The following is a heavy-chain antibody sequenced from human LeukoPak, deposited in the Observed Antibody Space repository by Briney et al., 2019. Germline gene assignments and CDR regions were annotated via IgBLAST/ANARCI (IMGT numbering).Heavy chain of an antibody. D-gene: IGHD6-19*01. CDR1: GFTVSSSF. CDR3: ARGSGAP. V-gene: IGHV3-53*01. CDR2: IYNNGDT. Sequence: GGSLRLSCAASGFTVSSSFMSWVRQALGKGLEWVSIIYNNGDTYYADSVKGRFTISRDNSKNTVYLQMDSLRDEDTAVYHCARGSGAPWGQGTLVTVSS. J-gene: IGHJ5*02.